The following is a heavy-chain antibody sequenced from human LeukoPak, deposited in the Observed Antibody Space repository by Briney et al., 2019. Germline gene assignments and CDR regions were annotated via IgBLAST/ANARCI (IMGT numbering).Heavy chain of an antibody. CDR2: IYYSRST. D-gene: IGHD3-22*01. V-gene: IGHV4-59*01. J-gene: IGHJ3*02. Sequence: SETLSLTCTLCGGSISSYYWSWIRQPPGTGLEWIGYIYYSRSTNYNPSVKSRDTISVDTSKNQFTLKLSSVTAADTAVYYCAREVVVITDDAFDIWGQGTMVTV. CDR3: AREVVVITDDAFDI. CDR1: GGSISSYY.